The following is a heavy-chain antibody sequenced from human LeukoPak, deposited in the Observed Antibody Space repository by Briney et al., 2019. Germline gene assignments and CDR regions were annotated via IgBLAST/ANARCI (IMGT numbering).Heavy chain of an antibody. CDR2: FDPEDGET. CDR1: GYTLTELS. D-gene: IGHD5-18*01. J-gene: IGHJ4*02. V-gene: IGHV1-24*01. Sequence: APVKVSCKVSGYTLTELSMHWVRQAPGKGLEGMGGFDPEDGETIYAQKFQGRVTMTEDTSTDTAYMELSSLRSEDTAVYYCATDLRTAMVSEGIFFDYWGQGTLVTVSS. CDR3: ATDLRTAMVSEGIFFDY.